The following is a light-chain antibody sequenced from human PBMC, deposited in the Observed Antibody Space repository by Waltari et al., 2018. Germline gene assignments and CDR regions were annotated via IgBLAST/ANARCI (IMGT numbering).Light chain of an antibody. V-gene: IGLV1-47*01. Sequence: QSVLTQPPSASGTPGQRVTIHSSGSNSNIGSNYVYWYPQLPGTAPKLLIYRSNQRLSGVPDRFSASKSGTSASLAISGLRSEDEADYYCAAWDDSLSAWVFGGGTKLTVL. J-gene: IGLJ3*02. CDR1: NSNIGSNY. CDR2: RSN. CDR3: AAWDDSLSAWV.